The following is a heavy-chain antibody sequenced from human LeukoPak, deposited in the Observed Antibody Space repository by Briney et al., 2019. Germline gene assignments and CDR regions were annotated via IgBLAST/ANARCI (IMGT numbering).Heavy chain of an antibody. CDR1: GFTSSSYG. D-gene: IGHD3-16*01. CDR3: AKDQVGPRPLYYFDY. Sequence: GGSLRLSCAASGFTSSSYGMHWVRQAPGKGLEWVAFIRYDGSNKYYADSVKGRFTISRDNSKNTLYLQMNSLRAEDTAVYYCAKDQVGPRPLYYFDYWGQGTLVTVSS. CDR2: IRYDGSNK. J-gene: IGHJ4*02. V-gene: IGHV3-30*02.